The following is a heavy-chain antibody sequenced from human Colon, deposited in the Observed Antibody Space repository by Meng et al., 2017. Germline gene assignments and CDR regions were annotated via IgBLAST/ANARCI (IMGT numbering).Heavy chain of an antibody. D-gene: IGHD2/OR15-2a*01. J-gene: IGHJ4*02. CDR2: IKSNNNGGTT. V-gene: IGHV3-15*01. CDR3: GTDIYD. CDR1: GITFTTAW. Sequence: EAQLEESGGGWVKPGGSLRLSCAASGITFTTAWMAWVRQTPGRGLEWVGRIKSNNNGGTTDYAAPVKGRFTISRDDSKSMVYLQMNSLKIEDTAMYYCGTDIYDWGQGTLVTVSS.